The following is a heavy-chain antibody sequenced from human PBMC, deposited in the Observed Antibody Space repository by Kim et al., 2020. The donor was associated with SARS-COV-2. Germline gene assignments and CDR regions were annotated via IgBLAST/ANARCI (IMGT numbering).Heavy chain of an antibody. CDR1: GGSFSGYY. V-gene: IGHV4-34*01. CDR2: INHSGST. D-gene: IGHD2-15*01. CDR3: ARLFIRYCSGGSCYRNGYYYYYYGMDV. J-gene: IGHJ6*02. Sequence: SQTLSLTCAVYGGSFSGYYWSWIRQPPGKGLEWIGEINHSGSTNYNPSLKSRVTISVDTSKNQFSLKLSSVTAADTAVYYCARLFIRYCSGGSCYRNGYYYYYYGMDVWGQGTTVTVSS.